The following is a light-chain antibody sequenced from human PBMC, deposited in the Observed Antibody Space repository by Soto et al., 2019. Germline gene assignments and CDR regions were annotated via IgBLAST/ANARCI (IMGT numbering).Light chain of an antibody. CDR3: QQFGNSPWT. V-gene: IGKV3-20*01. CDR2: GAS. CDR1: QSVSSSY. Sequence: EIVLTQSPGTLSLSPGERATLSRRASQSVSSSYLVWYQQKPGQAPRLLIYGASSRATGIPDRFSGSGSGTDFTLTISRLEPEDFAVYYCQQFGNSPWTFGQGTKVEIK. J-gene: IGKJ1*01.